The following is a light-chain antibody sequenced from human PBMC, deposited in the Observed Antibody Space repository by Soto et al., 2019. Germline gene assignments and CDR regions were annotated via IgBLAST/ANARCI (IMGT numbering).Light chain of an antibody. V-gene: IGKV1-5*03. CDR2: KAS. CDR1: QYISTW. CDR3: QQYNSYST. J-gene: IGKJ1*01. Sequence: DIQMTQSPSTLSASVGDRVTITCRASQYISTWLAWYQKKPGKALKLLISKASSLESGVPSRFSGSGSGTEFTLTISSLQPDDFATYYCQQYNSYSTFGQGTKVEVK.